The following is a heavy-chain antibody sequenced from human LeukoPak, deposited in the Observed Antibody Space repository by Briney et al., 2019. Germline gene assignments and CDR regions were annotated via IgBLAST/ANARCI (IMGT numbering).Heavy chain of an antibody. CDR2: ISSSGVSI. V-gene: IGHV3-11*01. Sequence: GGSLRLSCAASGFTLSDYYMGWIRQAPGQGLEWFSYISSSGVSIQYAESVKGRFTISRDNAKNSMYLEMNSLRAEDTAIYYCDRGGRWGIRDFDFWGQGTLVTVSS. CDR1: GFTLSDYY. D-gene: IGHD3-16*01. CDR3: DRGGRWGIRDFDF. J-gene: IGHJ4*02.